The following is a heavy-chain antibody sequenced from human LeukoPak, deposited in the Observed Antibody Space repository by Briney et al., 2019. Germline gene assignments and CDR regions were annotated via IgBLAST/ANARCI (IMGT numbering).Heavy chain of an antibody. CDR3: ARDHSYGSGSY. D-gene: IGHD3-10*01. Sequence: SVKVSSKASGGTFSIYAISWVRQAPGQGLEWMGRIIPIFGTANSAQKFQGRVTITTDESTSTAYMELSSLRSEDTAVYYCARDHSYGSGSYWGQGTLVTVSS. CDR1: GGTFSIYA. V-gene: IGHV1-69*05. CDR2: IIPIFGTA. J-gene: IGHJ4*02.